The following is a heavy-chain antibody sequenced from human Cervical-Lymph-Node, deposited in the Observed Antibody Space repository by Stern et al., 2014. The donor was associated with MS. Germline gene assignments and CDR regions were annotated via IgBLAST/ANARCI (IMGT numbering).Heavy chain of an antibody. V-gene: IGHV4-61*02. CDR1: GGSISSGSYY. J-gene: IGHJ4*02. CDR3: ARLGAAAVDY. D-gene: IGHD6-13*01. Sequence: QVQLQESGPGLVKPSQTLSLTCTVSGGSISSGSYYWSWIRQPAGKGLEWIGRIYTSGSTNYNPSLKSRVTISVDTSTNQFSLKLSSVTAADTAVYYCARLGAAAVDYWGQGTLVTVSS. CDR2: IYTSGST.